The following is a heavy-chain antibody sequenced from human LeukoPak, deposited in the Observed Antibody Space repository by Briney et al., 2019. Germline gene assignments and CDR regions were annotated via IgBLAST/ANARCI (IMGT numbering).Heavy chain of an antibody. CDR3: AKGTSTMANRPADN. Sequence: GGSLRLSCAASGFTFSSFGMSWVRQVPGKGLEWVSGISNSADRTYYADHVRGRFTISRDNSKNTVVLQMNSLTVEDSAVYHCAKGTSTMANRPADNWGQGTLVTVSS. J-gene: IGHJ4*02. CDR1: GFTFSSFG. V-gene: IGHV3-23*01. CDR2: ISNSADRT. D-gene: IGHD5/OR15-5a*01.